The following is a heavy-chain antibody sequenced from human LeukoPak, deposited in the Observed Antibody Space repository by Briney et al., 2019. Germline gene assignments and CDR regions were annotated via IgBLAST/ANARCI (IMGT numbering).Heavy chain of an antibody. Sequence: SETLSLTCTVSGGSITNYYWSWIRQPPGKGLEWIGYIYYSGSTNYNPSLKSRVTISVDTSKNQFSLKLSSVTAADTAVYYCARDRRQLEYGTLEYYYMDVWGKGTTVTVSS. V-gene: IGHV4-59*01. D-gene: IGHD6-13*01. J-gene: IGHJ6*03. CDR1: GGSITNYY. CDR3: ARDRRQLEYGTLEYYYMDV. CDR2: IYYSGST.